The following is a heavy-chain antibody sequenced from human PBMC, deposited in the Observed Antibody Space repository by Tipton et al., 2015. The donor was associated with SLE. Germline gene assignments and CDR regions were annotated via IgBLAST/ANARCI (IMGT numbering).Heavy chain of an antibody. D-gene: IGHD4-11*01. V-gene: IGHV3-64D*06. CDR3: VKEPGDYSNYGGYFDY. CDR1: GFTFSFYA. Sequence: SLRLSCSASGFTFSFYAMHWVRQAPGKGLEYVSAISSNGGSTYYADSVKGRFTISRDNSKNTLYLQMSSLRAEDTAVYYCVKEPGDYSNYGGYFDYWGQGTLVTVSS. CDR2: ISSNGGST. J-gene: IGHJ4*02.